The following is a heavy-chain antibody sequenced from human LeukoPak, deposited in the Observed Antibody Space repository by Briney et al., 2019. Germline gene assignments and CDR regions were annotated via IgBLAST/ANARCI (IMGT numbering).Heavy chain of an antibody. CDR3: ARDIVVVPAAMPVAYYFDY. J-gene: IGHJ4*02. CDR2: INHSGST. V-gene: IGHV4-34*01. D-gene: IGHD2-2*01. Sequence: PSETLSLTCAVYGGSFSGYYWSWLRQPPGKGLEWIGEINHSGSTNYNPSLKSRVTISVDTSKNQFSLKLSSVTAADTAVYYCARDIVVVPAAMPVAYYFDYWGQGTLVTVSS. CDR1: GGSFSGYY.